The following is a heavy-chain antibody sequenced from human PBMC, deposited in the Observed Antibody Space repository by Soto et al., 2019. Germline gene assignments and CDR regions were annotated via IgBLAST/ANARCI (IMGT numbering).Heavy chain of an antibody. D-gene: IGHD2-15*01. CDR3: AKDRGYCSGGSCSGRYDADYLDV. V-gene: IGHV3-30*18. Sequence: QVQLVESGGGVVQPGRSLRLSCAASGFTFSSYGMHWVRQAPGKGLEWVAVISYDGSNKYYADSVKGRFTISRDNSKKMLDLQMNSLRAEVTAVYYCAKDRGYCSGGSCSGRYDADYLDVWGKGTTVAVSS. J-gene: IGHJ6*03. CDR1: GFTFSSYG. CDR2: ISYDGSNK.